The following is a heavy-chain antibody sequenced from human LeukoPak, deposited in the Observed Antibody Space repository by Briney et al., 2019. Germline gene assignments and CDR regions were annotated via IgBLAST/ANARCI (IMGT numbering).Heavy chain of an antibody. CDR2: VRSKADSYAT. CDR3: ARDFLRSDGWFDP. CDR1: GFTFSGSA. V-gene: IGHV3-73*01. D-gene: IGHD3-3*01. Sequence: PGGSLRLSCVASGFTFSGSAIHWVRQASGKGLEWVGRVRSKADSYATAYTASMKGRFIISRDDSKNTAYLQMNSLKTEDTAVYYCARDFLRSDGWFDPWGQGTLVTVSS. J-gene: IGHJ5*02.